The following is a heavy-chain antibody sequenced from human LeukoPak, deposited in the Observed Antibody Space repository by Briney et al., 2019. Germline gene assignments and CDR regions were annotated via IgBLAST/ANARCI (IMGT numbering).Heavy chain of an antibody. D-gene: IGHD3-22*01. CDR1: GFTFSSYA. CDR3: VEGGAPSYYDGSGDAYFDY. CDR2: ISASGGRT. V-gene: IGHV3-23*01. J-gene: IGHJ4*02. Sequence: GPLRLSCAASGFTFSSYAMSWVRQAPGKGLEWVSVISASGGRTSYADSVKGRFTVSRDNSKNTLYLQMNSLRAEDTAVYFCVEGGAPSYYDGSGDAYFDYWGQGALVTVSS.